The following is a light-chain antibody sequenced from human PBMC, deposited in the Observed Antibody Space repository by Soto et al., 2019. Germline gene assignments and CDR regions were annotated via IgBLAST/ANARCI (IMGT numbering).Light chain of an antibody. J-gene: IGKJ5*01. CDR3: QQYGSSLFT. CDR2: GAS. V-gene: IGKV3-20*01. CDR1: QRVSSSY. Sequence: EIVLTQSPGTLSLSPGERATLSCRASQRVSSSYLAWYQQKPGQAPRLIIYGASSRATGIPDRFSGSGSGTEFTLTISRLEPEDFAVYYCQQYGSSLFTFGQGTRLEIK.